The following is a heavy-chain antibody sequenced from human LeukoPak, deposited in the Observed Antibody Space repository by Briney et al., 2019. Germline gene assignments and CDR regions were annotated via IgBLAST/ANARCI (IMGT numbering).Heavy chain of an antibody. V-gene: IGHV1-2*02. CDR1: GYTFTSYG. Sequence: ASVKVSCKASGYTFTSYGISWVRQAPGQGLEWMGWINPNSGGTNYAQKFQGRVTMTRDTSISTAYMELSRLRSDDTAVYYCARSGSKPFDYWGQGTLVTVSS. CDR3: ARSGSKPFDY. CDR2: INPNSGGT. D-gene: IGHD1-26*01. J-gene: IGHJ4*02.